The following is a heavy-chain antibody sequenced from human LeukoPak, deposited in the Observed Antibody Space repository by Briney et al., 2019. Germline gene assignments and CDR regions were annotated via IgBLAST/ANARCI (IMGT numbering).Heavy chain of an antibody. Sequence: GGSLRLSCAASGFTFSSYSMNWVRQAPGKGLEWVSSISASAAMTYYADSVKGRFTVSRDNSNNRLYLHMSGLTAADTAVYYCAKDRSIGTYYTFDHWGQGSLVTVSS. CDR1: GFTFSSYS. D-gene: IGHD1-26*01. J-gene: IGHJ4*02. CDR3: AKDRSIGTYYTFDH. V-gene: IGHV3-23*01. CDR2: ISASAAMT.